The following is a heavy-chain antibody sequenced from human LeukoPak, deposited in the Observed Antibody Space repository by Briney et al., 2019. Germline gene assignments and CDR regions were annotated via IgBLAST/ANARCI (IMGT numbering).Heavy chain of an antibody. V-gene: IGHV4-34*01. Sequence: SETLSLTCAVYGGSFSDYYWIWIRQPPGKGLEWIGELNHSGLPTYNPSLKSRLTMPVEPSKNQFSLTETSVTAANTSVYYGASSSDYDFIGGLWAQGTLVTVSS. CDR1: GGSFSDYY. CDR3: ASSSDYDFIGGL. CDR2: LNHSGLP. J-gene: IGHJ4*02. D-gene: IGHD3-3*01.